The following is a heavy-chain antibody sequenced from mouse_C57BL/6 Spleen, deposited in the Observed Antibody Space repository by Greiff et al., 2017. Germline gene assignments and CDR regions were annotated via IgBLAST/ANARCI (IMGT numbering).Heavy chain of an antibody. CDR1: GYAFSSSW. D-gene: IGHD1-1*01. J-gene: IGHJ4*01. CDR3: ANLITTVSFMDY. CDR2: IYPGDGDT. V-gene: IGHV1-82*01. Sequence: VQLQQSGPELVKPGASVKISCKASGYAFSSSWMNWVKQRPGKGLEWIGRIYPGDGDTNYNGKFKGKATLTAAKSSSTAYMQLSSLTSEDSAVYFCANLITTVSFMDYWGQGTSVTVSS.